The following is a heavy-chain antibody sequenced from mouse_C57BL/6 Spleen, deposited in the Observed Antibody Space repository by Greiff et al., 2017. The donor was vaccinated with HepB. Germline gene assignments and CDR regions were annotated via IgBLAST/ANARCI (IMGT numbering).Heavy chain of an antibody. CDR3: AKSFYYYGSSYWYFDV. J-gene: IGHJ1*03. D-gene: IGHD1-1*01. V-gene: IGHV2-5*01. CDR2: IWRGGST. Sequence: VHLVESGPGLVQPSQSLSITCTVSGFSLTSYGVHWVRQSPGKGLEWLGVIWRGGSTDYNAAFMSRLSITKDNSKSQVFFKMNSLQADDTAIYYCAKSFYYYGSSYWYFDVWGTGTTVTVSS. CDR1: GFSLTSYG.